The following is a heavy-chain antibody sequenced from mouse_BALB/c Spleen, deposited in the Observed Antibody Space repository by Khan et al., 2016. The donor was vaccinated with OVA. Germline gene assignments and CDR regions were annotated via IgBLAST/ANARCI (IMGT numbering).Heavy chain of an antibody. D-gene: IGHD2-13*01. Sequence: QVQLKQSGPGLVQPSQSLSITCTVSGFSLSNYGVHWVRQSPGKGLEWLGVIWSGGSTDSNAAFISRLRINKDNSTSQVFFKMNSLQTNDSAIDYCARGGLPFAYWGQGTLVTVSA. CDR3: ARGGLPFAY. CDR2: IWSGGST. J-gene: IGHJ3*01. CDR1: GFSLSNYG. V-gene: IGHV2-2*02.